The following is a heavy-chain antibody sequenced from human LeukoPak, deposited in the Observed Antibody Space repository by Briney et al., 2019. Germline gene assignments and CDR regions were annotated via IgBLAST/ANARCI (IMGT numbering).Heavy chain of an antibody. J-gene: IGHJ6*02. CDR1: GYTFTSYD. D-gene: IGHD3-10*01. CDR2: MNPNSGNT. Sequence: ASVKVSCKASGYTFTSYDINWVRQATGQGLEWMGWMNPNSGNTGYAQKFQGRVTMTRNTSISTAYMELSSLRFDDTAVYYCARDYYYGSGSSPGDVWGQGTTVTVSS. V-gene: IGHV1-8*01. CDR3: ARDYYYGSGSSPGDV.